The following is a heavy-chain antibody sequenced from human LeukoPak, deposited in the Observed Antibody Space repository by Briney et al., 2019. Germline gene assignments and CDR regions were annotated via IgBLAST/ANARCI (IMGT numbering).Heavy chain of an antibody. J-gene: IGHJ4*02. D-gene: IGHD3-10*01. Sequence: PGRSLRLSCAASGFTFSSYGMHWVRQAPGKGLEWVAVISYDGSNKYYADSVKGRFTISRDNSKNTLYLQMNSLRAEDTAVYYCAKDLWFGELPFDYWGQGTLVTVSS. CDR3: AKDLWFGELPFDY. V-gene: IGHV3-30*18. CDR1: GFTFSSYG. CDR2: ISYDGSNK.